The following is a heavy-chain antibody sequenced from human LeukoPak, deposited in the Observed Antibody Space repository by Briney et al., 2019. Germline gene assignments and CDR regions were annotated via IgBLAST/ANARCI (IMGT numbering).Heavy chain of an antibody. CDR1: GGSISSGSYY. CDR3: ARDQVVRGVIISHDY. Sequence: SETLSLTRSVSGGSISSGSYYWSWIRQPAGKGLEWIGRIYTSGSTNYNPSLKSRVTISVDTSKNQFSLKLSSVTAADTAVYYCARDQVVRGVIISHDYWGQGTLVTVSS. CDR2: IYTSGST. J-gene: IGHJ4*02. V-gene: IGHV4-61*02. D-gene: IGHD3-10*01.